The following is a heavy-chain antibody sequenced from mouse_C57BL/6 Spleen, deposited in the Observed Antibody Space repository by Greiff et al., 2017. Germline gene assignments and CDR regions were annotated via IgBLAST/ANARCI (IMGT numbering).Heavy chain of an antibody. Sequence: QVQLQQPGAELVMPGASVKLSCKASGYTFTSYWMHWVKQRPGQGLEWIGEIDPSDSYTNYNQKFKGKSTLTVDKSSSTAYMQLSSLTSEASAVYYGARRGYGRRMDYWGQGTSVTVSS. CDR3: ARRGYGRRMDY. D-gene: IGHD1-1*01. CDR1: GYTFTSYW. CDR2: IDPSDSYT. V-gene: IGHV1-69*01. J-gene: IGHJ4*01.